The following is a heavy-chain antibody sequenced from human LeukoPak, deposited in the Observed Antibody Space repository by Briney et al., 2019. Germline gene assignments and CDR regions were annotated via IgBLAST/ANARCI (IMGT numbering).Heavy chain of an antibody. CDR2: IIPIFDTT. CDR3: ARDIAAQPPDYYYYYMDV. CDR1: GYTFTSYG. D-gene: IGHD6-6*01. J-gene: IGHJ6*03. V-gene: IGHV1-69*05. Sequence: SVKVSCKTSGYTFTSYGISWVRQAPGQGLEWMGGIIPIFDTTNYAQRFQGRVTISTDESRTTAYMELNSLKSEDTAVYYCARDIAAQPPDYYYYYMDVWGKGTTATVSS.